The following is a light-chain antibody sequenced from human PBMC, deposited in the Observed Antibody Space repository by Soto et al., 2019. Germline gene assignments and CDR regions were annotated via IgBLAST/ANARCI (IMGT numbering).Light chain of an antibody. V-gene: IGKV3-20*01. CDR3: QQYGSSPLT. J-gene: IGKJ4*01. CDR2: GAS. CDR1: QSVSID. Sequence: EIVGTQSPATLSVSPGERATLSCRASQSVSIDLAWYQQTPGQAPRLLIYGASSRASGVPDRLSGSGSGTDFTLTISRLEPEDFAVYYCQQYGSSPLTFGGGTKVDI.